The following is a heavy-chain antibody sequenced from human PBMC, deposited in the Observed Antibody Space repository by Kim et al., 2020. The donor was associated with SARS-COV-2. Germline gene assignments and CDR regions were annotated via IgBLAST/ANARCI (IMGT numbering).Heavy chain of an antibody. CDR3: ARGGTDRDSSSWYLWGKDDHDNNWFDP. J-gene: IGHJ5*02. Sequence: SETLSLTCTVSGGSISSYYWSWIRQPPGKGLEWIGYIYYSGSTNYNPSLKSRVTISVDTSKNQFSLKLSSVTAADTAVYSCARGGTDRDSSSWYLWGKDDHDNNWFDPWGQGTLVTVSS. D-gene: IGHD6-13*01. CDR1: GGSISSYY. CDR2: IYYSGST. V-gene: IGHV4-59*01.